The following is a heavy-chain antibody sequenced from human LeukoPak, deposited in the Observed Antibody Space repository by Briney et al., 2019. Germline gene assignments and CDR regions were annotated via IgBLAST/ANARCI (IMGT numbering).Heavy chain of an antibody. CDR2: IYYSGST. Sequence: PSGTLSLTCIVSGGSIGSSSYSWAWIRQPPGKGLEWIGSIYYSGSTNKNPSLKSRLTMSVDTSLDQFSLKMASVTAADTALYYCARHSSSNWISRFDVWGQGTTVTVSS. D-gene: IGHD6-19*01. V-gene: IGHV4-39*01. J-gene: IGHJ6*02. CDR3: ARHSSSNWISRFDV. CDR1: GGSIGSSSYS.